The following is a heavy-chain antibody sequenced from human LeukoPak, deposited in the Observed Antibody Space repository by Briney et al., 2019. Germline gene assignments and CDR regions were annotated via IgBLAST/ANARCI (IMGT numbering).Heavy chain of an antibody. CDR1: GGTFSSYA. Sequence: SVKVSCKASGGTFSSYAISWVRQAPGQGLEWMGGIIPIFGTANYAQKFQGRVTIAADESTSTAYMELSSLRSEDTAVYYCASSGELRVYYYYYGMDVWGQGTTVTVSS. CDR3: ASSGELRVYYYYYGMDV. J-gene: IGHJ6*02. CDR2: IIPIFGTA. D-gene: IGHD2-15*01. V-gene: IGHV1-69*01.